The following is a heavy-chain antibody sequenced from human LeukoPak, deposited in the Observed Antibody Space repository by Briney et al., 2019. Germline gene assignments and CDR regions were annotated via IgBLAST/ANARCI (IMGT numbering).Heavy chain of an antibody. CDR2: ISYDGSNK. Sequence: KPGGSLRLSCAASGFTFSSYAMHWVRQAPGKGLEWVAVISYDGSNKYYADSVKGRFTISRDNSKNTLYLQMNSLRAEDTAVYYCARDGRRTAMNFGMDVWGQGTTVTVSS. CDR3: ARDGRRTAMNFGMDV. CDR1: GFTFSSYA. J-gene: IGHJ6*02. D-gene: IGHD5-18*01. V-gene: IGHV3-30-3*01.